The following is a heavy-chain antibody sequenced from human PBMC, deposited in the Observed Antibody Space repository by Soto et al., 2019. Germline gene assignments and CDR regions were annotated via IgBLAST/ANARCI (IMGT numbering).Heavy chain of an antibody. CDR2: ISYDGSNK. CDR1: GFTFSSYG. V-gene: IGHV3-30*18. Sequence: GGSLRLSCAGSGFTFSSYGMHWVRQAPGKGLEWVAVISYDGSNKYYADSVKGRFTISRDNSKNTLYLQMNSLRAEDTAVYYCAKDLADSSGWYLSDFDYWGQG. J-gene: IGHJ4*02. CDR3: AKDLADSSGWYLSDFDY. D-gene: IGHD6-19*01.